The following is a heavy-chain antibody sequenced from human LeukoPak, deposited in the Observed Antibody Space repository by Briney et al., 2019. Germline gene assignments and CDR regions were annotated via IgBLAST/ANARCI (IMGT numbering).Heavy chain of an antibody. V-gene: IGHV3-23*01. D-gene: IGHD2-21*02. J-gene: IGHJ3*01. CDR2: ISGSSGST. CDR3: AKSRLVVTAISL. CDR1: GFSFRRYA. Sequence: PGGSLRLSCAASGFSFRRYAMSWVRQAPGKGLEWVSIISGSSGSTYYADSVKGRFTISRDNSKNSLFLHMNSLRAQDTAVYYCAKSRLVVTAISLWGQGTMVTVSS.